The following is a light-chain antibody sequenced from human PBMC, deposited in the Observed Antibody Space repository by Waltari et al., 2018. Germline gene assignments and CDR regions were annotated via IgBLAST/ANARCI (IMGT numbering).Light chain of an antibody. CDR3: QLYDDFPPYP. Sequence: DIQMTQSPSSLSASVGDRVTISCQASRDINNFLNWYQQKPGKAPTLLIYDASNLEIGVPSRFSGRGSGTHFTLTITNVQPEDVATYYCQLYDDFPPYPFGQGTKLDIK. V-gene: IGKV1-33*01. CDR2: DAS. CDR1: RDINNF. J-gene: IGKJ2*01.